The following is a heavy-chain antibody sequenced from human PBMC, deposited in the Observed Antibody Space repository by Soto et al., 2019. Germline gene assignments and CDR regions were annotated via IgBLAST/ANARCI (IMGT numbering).Heavy chain of an antibody. D-gene: IGHD2-15*01. CDR1: GGSISSSSYY. CDR3: ARDRKCSGGTCYNYFNY. CDR2: IYYSGST. Sequence: SETLSLTCTVSGGSISSSSYYWGWIRQPPWKWLEWIGSIYYSGSTYYNPSLKSRVTISVDTSKNQFSLKLSSVAAADTAVYYCARDRKCSGGTCYNYFNYWGQGTLVTDSS. V-gene: IGHV4-39*02. J-gene: IGHJ4*02.